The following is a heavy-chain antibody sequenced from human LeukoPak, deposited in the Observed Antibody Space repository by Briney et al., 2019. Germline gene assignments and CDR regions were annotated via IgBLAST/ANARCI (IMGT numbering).Heavy chain of an antibody. Sequence: GGSLRLSCAASGFTVSSNYMSWVRQAPGKGLEWVSVIYSGGSTYYADSVKGRFTISRDNSMNTLYLQMNSLRAEDTAVYYCARDGSGSYYNPIGFDPWGQGTLVTVSS. CDR3: ARDGSGSYYNPIGFDP. J-gene: IGHJ5*02. CDR1: GFTVSSNY. CDR2: IYSGGST. V-gene: IGHV3-66*01. D-gene: IGHD3-10*01.